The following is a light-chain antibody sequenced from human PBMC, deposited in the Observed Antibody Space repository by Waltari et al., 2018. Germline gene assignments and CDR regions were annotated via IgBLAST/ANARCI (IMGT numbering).Light chain of an antibody. J-gene: IGKJ1*01. Sequence: EIVLTQSPGTLSLSPGSRATLSCSASQSVCRTLAWYQQKPGQAPRLLIYAASNRSTGIPDRLSGSGSGTDFSLTISRLEPEDFAVYYCQHYVRLPATFGQGTKVAIK. CDR1: QSVCRT. CDR2: AAS. CDR3: QHYVRLPAT. V-gene: IGKV3-20*01.